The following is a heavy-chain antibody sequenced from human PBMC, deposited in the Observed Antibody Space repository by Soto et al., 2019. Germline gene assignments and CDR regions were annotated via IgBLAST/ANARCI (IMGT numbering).Heavy chain of an antibody. CDR2: MNPNNGYT. J-gene: IGHJ4*02. V-gene: IGHV1-8*01. Sequence: QVQLVQSGAEVKKPGASVKVSCKTSGYTFTSYDIHWVRQATGQVLEWMGWMNPNNGYTDYAQKFQGRVTKNRDTSLSTAYMELGSLTSDDTAVYYCARGRGWRDYWGQGTLVTVSS. CDR3: ARGRGWRDY. D-gene: IGHD6-19*01. CDR1: GYTFTSYD.